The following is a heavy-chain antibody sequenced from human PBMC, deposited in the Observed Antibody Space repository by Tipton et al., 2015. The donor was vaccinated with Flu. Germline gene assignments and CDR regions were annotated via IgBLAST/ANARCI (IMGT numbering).Heavy chain of an antibody. D-gene: IGHD5-18*01. CDR3: ARDARGGYSYGFVRYYYGMDV. CDR2: IYHSGST. J-gene: IGHJ6*02. CDR1: GGSISSSNW. Sequence: TLSLTCAVSGGSISSSNWWSWVRQPPGKGLEWIGEIYHSGSTNYNPSLKSRVTISVDKSKNQFSLKLSSVTAADTAVYYCARDARGGYSYGFVRYYYGMDVWGQGTTVTVSS. V-gene: IGHV4-4*02.